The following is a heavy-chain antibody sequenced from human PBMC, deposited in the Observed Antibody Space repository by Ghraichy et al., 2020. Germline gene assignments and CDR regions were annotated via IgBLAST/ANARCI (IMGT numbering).Heavy chain of an antibody. Sequence: LSLTCAASGFTFNNYYMHWVRQAPGKGLEWVALILHDGSNKYYADSVMGRFTIARDNSKNIVYLHMKSLRAEGTAVYYCVKDGSAYYYDSSGLGYWGQGTLVTVSS. V-gene: IGHV3-30*18. CDR2: ILHDGSNK. J-gene: IGHJ4*02. D-gene: IGHD3-22*01. CDR1: GFTFNNYY. CDR3: VKDGSAYYYDSSGLGY.